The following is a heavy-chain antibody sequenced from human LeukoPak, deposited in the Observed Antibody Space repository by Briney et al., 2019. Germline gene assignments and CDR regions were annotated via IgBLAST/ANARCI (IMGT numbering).Heavy chain of an antibody. CDR3: ARYRYSSGWYDS. D-gene: IGHD3-22*01. CDR2: SGGIT. Sequence: SGGITYSADSVKGRFTISRDSSKNTVDLQMNSLRVEDTAVYYCARYRYSSGWYDSWGQGTRVTVSS. V-gene: IGHV3-66*01. J-gene: IGHJ5*01.